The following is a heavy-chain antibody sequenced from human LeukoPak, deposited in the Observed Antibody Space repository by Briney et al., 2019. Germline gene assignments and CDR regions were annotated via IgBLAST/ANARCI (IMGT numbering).Heavy chain of an antibody. Sequence: KTSQTLSLTCTVSGGSISSGGYYWSWIRQHPGKGLEWIGYIYYSGSTYYNPSLKSRVTISVDRSKNQFSLKLSSVTAADTAVYYCASQTRTQYLDYWGQGTLVTVSP. CDR2: IYYSGST. V-gene: IGHV4-31*03. CDR1: GGSISSGGYY. CDR3: ASQTRTQYLDY. D-gene: IGHD1/OR15-1a*01. J-gene: IGHJ4*02.